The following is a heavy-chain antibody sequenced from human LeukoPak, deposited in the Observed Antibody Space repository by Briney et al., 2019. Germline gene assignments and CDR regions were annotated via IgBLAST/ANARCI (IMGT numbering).Heavy chain of an antibody. Sequence: ASVKVSCKASGYTFTSYGITWVRQAPGQGLEWMGWISALNGNTNYAQKFQGRVTMTTDTATKIAYTELRSLGSDDTAVYYCARGYQTSYYNRSGYLTYFDYWGQGTLVTVSS. J-gene: IGHJ4*02. D-gene: IGHD3-22*01. CDR2: ISALNGNT. V-gene: IGHV1-18*01. CDR1: GYTFTSYG. CDR3: ARGYQTSYYNRSGYLTYFDY.